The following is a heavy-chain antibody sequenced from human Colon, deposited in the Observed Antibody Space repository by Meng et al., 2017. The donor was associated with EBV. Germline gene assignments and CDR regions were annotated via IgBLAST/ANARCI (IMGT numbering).Heavy chain of an antibody. CDR2: IGGSGFNT. CDR1: GFTFSSYA. D-gene: IGHD4-23*01. CDR3: VRKFSGELLFDY. V-gene: IGHV3-23*01. Sequence: ELHLLESWGTLVHPGGSLILSCAASGFTFSSYAMNWVRQAPGKGLQWLSGIGGSGFNTYYAGSVTGRFTISRDNSKDTLYLQMNNLSAEDTAIYYCVRKFSGELLFDYWGQGTLVTVSS. J-gene: IGHJ4*02.